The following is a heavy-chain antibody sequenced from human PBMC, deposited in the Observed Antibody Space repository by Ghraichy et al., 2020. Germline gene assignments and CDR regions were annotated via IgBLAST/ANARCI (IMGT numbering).Heavy chain of an antibody. CDR2: IYYYGNT. V-gene: IGHV4-39*01. CDR1: GGSISSSSYF. D-gene: IGHD2-21*02. J-gene: IGHJ3*02. Sequence: SETLSLTCTVSGGSISSSSYFWGWIRQPPGKGLEWIGSIYYYGNTYYNPSLKSRVTISVDTSKNQFSLKLSSVTAADTAVYYCARHANIVVVTAARAFDIWGQGTMVTVSS. CDR3: ARHANIVVVTAARAFDI.